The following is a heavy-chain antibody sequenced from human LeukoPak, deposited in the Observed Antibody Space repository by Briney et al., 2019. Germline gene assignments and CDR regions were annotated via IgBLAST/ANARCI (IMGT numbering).Heavy chain of an antibody. V-gene: IGHV3-11*01. J-gene: IGHJ4*02. CDR3: ARGKRRFDY. CDR2: ISSSGFSI. CDR1: GFNFSDYY. Sequence: SGGSLRLSCAASGFNFSDYYMSWIRQAPGKGLEWVSYISSSGFSIYYAGSVKGRFTISRDNARNSLYLQMNSLAPEDTALYYCARGKRRFDYWGQGTLVSVSS.